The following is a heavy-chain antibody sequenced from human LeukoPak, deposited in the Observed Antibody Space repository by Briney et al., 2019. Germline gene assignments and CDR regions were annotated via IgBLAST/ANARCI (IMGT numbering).Heavy chain of an antibody. Sequence: PSETLSLTCAVSGGSISSSNWWSWVRPPPGKGLECIAEIYHSGSTNYNPSLKSRVTISVDKSKNQFSLKLSSVTAADTAVYYCARDRWYCTNGVCYKVLDYWGQGTLVTVSS. D-gene: IGHD2-8*01. CDR2: IYHSGST. V-gene: IGHV4-4*02. CDR3: ARDRWYCTNGVCYKVLDY. J-gene: IGHJ4*02. CDR1: GGSISSSNW.